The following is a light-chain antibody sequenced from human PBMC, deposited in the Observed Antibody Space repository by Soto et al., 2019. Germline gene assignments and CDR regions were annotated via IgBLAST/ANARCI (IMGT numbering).Light chain of an antibody. J-gene: IGKJ4*01. V-gene: IGKV3-20*01. Sequence: EIVLTQSPGSLSLSPGERATLSCRASQSFSSSYLAWYQQKPGQAPRLLIYGASSRATGIPTRFSGSGSGTDFTLTISNLEPEDFAVYYCQQHISWPLTFGGGTKVDIK. CDR2: GAS. CDR3: QQHISWPLT. CDR1: QSFSSSY.